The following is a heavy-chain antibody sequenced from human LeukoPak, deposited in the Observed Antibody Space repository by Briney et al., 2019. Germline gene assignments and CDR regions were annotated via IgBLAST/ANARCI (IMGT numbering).Heavy chain of an antibody. V-gene: IGHV3-74*03. CDR1: GFTYTAYW. D-gene: IGHD1-1*01. J-gene: IGHJ4*02. CDR3: ARDSYKNIDY. CDR2: TNIEGTST. Sequence: GGSLRLSCAASGFTYTAYWMHWVRQAPGKGLEWLSRTNIEGTSTAFADSVKGRFTASRDNAKNTVYLEMNSLRAEDTAVYYCARDSYKNIDYWGQGLLVTVSS.